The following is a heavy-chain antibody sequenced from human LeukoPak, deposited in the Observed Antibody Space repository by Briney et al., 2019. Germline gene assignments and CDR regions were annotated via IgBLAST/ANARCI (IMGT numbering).Heavy chain of an antibody. CDR3: ARRWDY. Sequence: SETLSLTCTVSGGSISSYYWSWIRQPSGKGVEWIEYIYYSGSTNYNPSLKSRVTISVDTSKNQYSLKLSSVTAADTAVYYWARRWDYWGQGTLVTVSS. V-gene: IGHV4-59*01. CDR1: GGSISSYY. CDR2: IYYSGST. J-gene: IGHJ4*02. D-gene: IGHD5-24*01.